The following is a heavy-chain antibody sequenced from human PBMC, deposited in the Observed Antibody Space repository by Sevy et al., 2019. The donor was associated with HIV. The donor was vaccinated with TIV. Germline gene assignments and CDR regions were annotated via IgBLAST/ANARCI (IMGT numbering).Heavy chain of an antibody. J-gene: IGHJ6*02. Sequence: GGSLRLSCAASGFTFSSYWMHWVRQAPGKGLVWVSRINSDGSSTSYADSVKGRFTISRDNAKNTLYLQMNSLRAEDTVVYYCATGWYDYYYGMDVWGQGTTVTVSS. V-gene: IGHV3-74*01. CDR1: GFTFSSYW. CDR3: ATGWYDYYYGMDV. CDR2: INSDGSST. D-gene: IGHD6-19*01.